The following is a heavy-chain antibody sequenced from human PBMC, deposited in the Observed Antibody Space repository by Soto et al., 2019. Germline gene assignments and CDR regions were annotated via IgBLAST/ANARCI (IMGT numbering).Heavy chain of an antibody. Sequence: GGSLRLSCQASGFNFDNYGMHWVRQAPGKGLEWVAVITYDGSNKYYADSVKGRFTISRDNSKNTLSLHLNTLKPEDTAVYHCAKDRVGGTFYTPLGFWGQGTLVTVSS. D-gene: IGHD1-7*01. CDR3: AKDRVGGTFYTPLGF. CDR1: GFNFDNYG. CDR2: ITYDGSNK. J-gene: IGHJ4*02. V-gene: IGHV3-30*18.